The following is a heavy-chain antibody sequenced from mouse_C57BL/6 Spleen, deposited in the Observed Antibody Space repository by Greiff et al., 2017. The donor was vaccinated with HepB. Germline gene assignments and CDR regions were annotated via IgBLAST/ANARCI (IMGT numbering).Heavy chain of an antibody. J-gene: IGHJ1*03. CDR1: GYTFTSYW. CDR2: IDPSDSYT. CDR3: ASGDGYWYFDV. Sequence: QVQLQQPGAELVRPGTSVKLSCKASGYTFTSYWMHWVKQRPGQGLEWIGVIDPSDSYTNYNQKFKGKATLTVDTSSSTAYMQLSSLTSEDSAVYYCASGDGYWYFDVWGTGTTVTVSS. V-gene: IGHV1-59*01. D-gene: IGHD2-3*01.